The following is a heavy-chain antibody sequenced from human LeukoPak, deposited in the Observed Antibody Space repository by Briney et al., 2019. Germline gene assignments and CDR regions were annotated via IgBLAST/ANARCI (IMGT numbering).Heavy chain of an antibody. V-gene: IGHV3-23*01. CDR2: ISGSGGST. J-gene: IGHJ4*02. D-gene: IGHD4-17*01. CDR3: ARDFLRSGPAMDY. CDR1: GFTFSSYA. Sequence: GGSLRLSCAASGFTFSSYAMSWVRQAPGKGLEWVSAISGSGGSTYYADSVKGRFTISRDNAKNSLYLQMNSLRAEDTAVYYCARDFLRSGPAMDYWGQGTLVTVSS.